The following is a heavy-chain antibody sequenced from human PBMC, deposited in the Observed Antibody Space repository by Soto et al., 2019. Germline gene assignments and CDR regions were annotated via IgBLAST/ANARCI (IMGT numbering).Heavy chain of an antibody. V-gene: IGHV4-31*03. J-gene: IGHJ6*02. CDR3: ARYPQREDPSYYYGMDV. Sequence: SETLSLTCTVSGGSISSGGYYWSWIRQHPGKGLEWIGYIYYSGSTYYNPSLKSRVTISVDTSKNQFSLKLSSVTAADTAVYYCARYPQREDPSYYYGMDVWGQGTTVTVSS. CDR1: GGSISSGGYY. D-gene: IGHD1-26*01. CDR2: IYYSGST.